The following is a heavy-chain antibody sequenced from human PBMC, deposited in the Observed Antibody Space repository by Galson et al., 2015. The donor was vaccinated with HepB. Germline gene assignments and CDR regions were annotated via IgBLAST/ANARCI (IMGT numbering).Heavy chain of an antibody. CDR1: GFTFSGSA. Sequence: SLRLSCAASGFTFSGSAMHWVRQASGKGLEWVGRIRSKANSYATAYAASVKGRFTISRDDSKNTAYLQMNSLKTEDTAVYYCTSSYYDILTVLSAWGQGTLVTVSS. V-gene: IGHV3-73*01. CDR2: IRSKANSYAT. D-gene: IGHD3-9*01. CDR3: TSSYYDILTVLSA. J-gene: IGHJ5*02.